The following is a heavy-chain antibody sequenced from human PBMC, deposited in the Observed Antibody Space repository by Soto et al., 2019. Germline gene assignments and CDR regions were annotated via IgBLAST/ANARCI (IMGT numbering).Heavy chain of an antibody. CDR2: IYWDDDK. CDR1: ASSLSPRGVG. D-gene: IGHD3-3*01. CDR3: AHSYSPFGVVTTHVDY. V-gene: IGHV2-5*02. Sequence: SGPTLLNPPPTLTLTWPLSASSLSPRGVGVGWIRQPPGKALEWLALIYWDDDKRYSPSLKSRLTITKDTSKNQVVLTLTNMHPVDTATYSCAHSYSPFGVVTTHVDYWGQGSLVTVSS. J-gene: IGHJ4*02.